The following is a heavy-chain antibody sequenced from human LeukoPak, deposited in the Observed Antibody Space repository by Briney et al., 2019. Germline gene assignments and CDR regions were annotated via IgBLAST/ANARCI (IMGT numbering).Heavy chain of an antibody. J-gene: IGHJ6*02. D-gene: IGHD2-21*01. V-gene: IGHV3-7*05. CDR2: IKQEGTEK. CDR1: GFTFSSYW. Sequence: GGSLRLSCAASGFTFSSYWMKWVRQAPGKGLEWVANIKQEGTEKYYVDSVKGRFIISRDNAKNSLYLQMNSLRAEDTAVYYCAREKVITSGMDVWGQGTTVTVSS. CDR3: AREKVITSGMDV.